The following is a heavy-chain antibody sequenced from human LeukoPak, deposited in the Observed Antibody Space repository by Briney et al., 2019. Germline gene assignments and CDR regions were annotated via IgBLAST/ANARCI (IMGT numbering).Heavy chain of an antibody. CDR3: ARGGGKFDY. D-gene: IGHD3-16*01. CDR1: GFTFSSYW. Sequence: GGSLRLSCAASGFTFSSYWMIWVRQAPGKGLEWVANIKQDGSEKNYVDSVKGRFTISRDNVKNSLYLQMNSLRAEDTAVYYCARGGGKFDYWGQGTQVTVSS. CDR2: IKQDGSEK. V-gene: IGHV3-7*04. J-gene: IGHJ4*02.